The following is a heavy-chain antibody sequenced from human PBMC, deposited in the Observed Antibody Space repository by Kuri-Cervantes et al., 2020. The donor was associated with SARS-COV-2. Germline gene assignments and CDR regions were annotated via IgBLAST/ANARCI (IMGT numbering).Heavy chain of an antibody. V-gene: IGHV3-30*04. CDR3: AKDRAGVHDF. CDR2: ISSDGKNK. CDR1: GFTFSSYA. D-gene: IGHD2-21*01. J-gene: IGHJ4*02. Sequence: GESLKISCAASGFTFSSYAMHWVRQAPGKGLEWVTFISSDGKNKKCMASGKGRFTISRDNSQNTLHLQMKSLRDEDTAIYYCAKDRAGVHDFWGQGTLVIVSS.